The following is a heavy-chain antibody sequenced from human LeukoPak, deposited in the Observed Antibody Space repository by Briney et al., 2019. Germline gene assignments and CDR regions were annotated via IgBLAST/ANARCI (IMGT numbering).Heavy chain of an antibody. CDR2: IYHSVST. CDR3: ARHTYDFWSGPTAYYFDY. CDR1: GGSISSGGYS. V-gene: IGHV4-30-2*01. J-gene: IGHJ4*02. D-gene: IGHD3-3*01. Sequence: SETLSLTCAVSGGSISSGGYSWSWIRQPPGKGLEWIGYIYHSVSTYYNPSLKSRVTISVDRSKNQFSLKLSSVTAADTAVYYCARHTYDFWSGPTAYYFDYWGQGTLVTVSS.